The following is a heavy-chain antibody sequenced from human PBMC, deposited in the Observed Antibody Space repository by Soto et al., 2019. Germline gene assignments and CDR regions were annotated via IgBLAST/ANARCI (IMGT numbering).Heavy chain of an antibody. V-gene: IGHV4-39*07. J-gene: IGHJ4*02. CDR1: GGSISSSSYY. CDR3: ARAYGDYVFDF. D-gene: IGHD4-17*01. CDR2: IYYSGST. Sequence: SETLSLTCTVSGGSISSSSYYWGWIRQPPGKGLEWIGSIYYSGSTYYNPSLKSRVTISVDTSKNQFSLKLSSVTATDTAVYYCARAYGDYVFDFWGQGTLVTVSS.